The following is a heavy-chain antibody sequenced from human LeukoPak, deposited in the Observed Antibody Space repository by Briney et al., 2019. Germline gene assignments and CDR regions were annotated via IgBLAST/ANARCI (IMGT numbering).Heavy chain of an antibody. CDR3: AAAPQTYYYDSGDYYSDY. D-gene: IGHD3-22*01. CDR1: GYTFTSYD. V-gene: IGHV1-8*03. Sequence: ASVKVSCKASGYTFTSYDINWVRQATGQGLEWMGWMNPNSGNTGYAQKFQGRVTITRNTSISTAYMELSSLRSEDTATYYCAAAPQTYYYDSGDYYSDYWGQGTLVTVSS. J-gene: IGHJ4*02. CDR2: MNPNSGNT.